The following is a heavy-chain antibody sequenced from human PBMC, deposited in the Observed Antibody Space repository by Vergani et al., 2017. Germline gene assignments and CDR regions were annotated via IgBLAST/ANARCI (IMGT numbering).Heavy chain of an antibody. J-gene: IGHJ6*02. CDR2: ISSSSSYI. Sequence: EVQLVESGGGLVKPGGSLRLSCAASGFTFSSYSMNWVRQAPGKGLEWVSSISSSSSYIYYADSVKGRFTISRDNAKNSLYLQMNSLRAEDTAVYYCARDQYVYYYYYGMDVWGQGTTVTVSS. D-gene: IGHD2-2*01. V-gene: IGHV3-21*04. CDR1: GFTFSSYS. CDR3: ARDQYVYYYYYGMDV.